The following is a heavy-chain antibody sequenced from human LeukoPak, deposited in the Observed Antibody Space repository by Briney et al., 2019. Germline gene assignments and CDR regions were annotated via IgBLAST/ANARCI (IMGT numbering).Heavy chain of an antibody. CDR3: ARDDCSSTSCYGWFDP. CDR2: ISYDGSNK. J-gene: IGHJ5*02. Sequence: GGSLRLSCAASGFTFSSYAMHWVRQAPGKGLEWVAVISYDGSNKYYADSVKGRFTISRDNSKNTLYLQMNSLRAEDTAVYYCARDDCSSTSCYGWFDPWGQGTLVTASS. D-gene: IGHD2-2*01. V-gene: IGHV3-30*04. CDR1: GFTFSSYA.